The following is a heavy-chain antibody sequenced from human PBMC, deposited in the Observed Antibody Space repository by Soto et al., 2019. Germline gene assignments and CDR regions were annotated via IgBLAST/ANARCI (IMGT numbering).Heavy chain of an antibody. J-gene: IGHJ1*01. D-gene: IGHD6-13*01. Sequence: EVQLVESGGGLVQPGRSLRLSCAASGFTFDDYAMHWVRQVPGKGLEWGSGINWNSGSIGYGDSVKGRFAISKDNAKNSLHLQMNSLGAEDTAFYYCVKDESINWYSGHFRHWGQGTLVTVSS. CDR2: INWNSGSI. CDR3: VKDESINWYSGHFRH. CDR1: GFTFDDYA. V-gene: IGHV3-9*01.